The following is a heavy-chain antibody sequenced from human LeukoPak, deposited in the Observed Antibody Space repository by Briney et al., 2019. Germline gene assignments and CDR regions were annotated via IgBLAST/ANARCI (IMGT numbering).Heavy chain of an antibody. CDR3: AKDLQFLEWLLYRYHFDY. Sequence: GGSLRLSCAASGFTLSSYGMHWVRQAPGKGLEWVAVISYDGSNKYYADSVKGRFTISRDNSKNTLYLQMNSLRAEDTAVYYCAKDLQFLEWLLYRYHFDYWGQGTLVTVSS. CDR2: ISYDGSNK. D-gene: IGHD3-3*01. V-gene: IGHV3-30*18. J-gene: IGHJ4*02. CDR1: GFTLSSYG.